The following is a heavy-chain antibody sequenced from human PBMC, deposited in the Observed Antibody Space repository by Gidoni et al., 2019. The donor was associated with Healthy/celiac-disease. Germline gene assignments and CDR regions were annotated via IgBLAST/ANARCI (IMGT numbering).Heavy chain of an antibody. Sequence: QLQLQESGPGLVKPSETLSLTCTVSGGSIRSSSYYWGWIRQPPGKGLEWIGSIYYSGSTYYNPSLKSRVTISVDTSKNQFSLKLSSVTAADTAVYYCASHKQQLVRTQVDYWGQGTLVTVSS. CDR3: ASHKQQLVRTQVDY. CDR1: GGSIRSSSYY. V-gene: IGHV4-39*07. J-gene: IGHJ4*02. D-gene: IGHD6-13*01. CDR2: IYYSGST.